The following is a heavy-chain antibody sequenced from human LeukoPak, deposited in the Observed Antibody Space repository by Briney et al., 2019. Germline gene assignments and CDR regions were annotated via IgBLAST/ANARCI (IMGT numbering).Heavy chain of an antibody. J-gene: IGHJ5*02. Sequence: ASVTVSCTASGYIFSNFFSSYGITWVRQATGQGLEWMGWMNPNSGNTGYAQKFQGRVTMTRNTSISTAYMELSSLRSEDTAVYYCAREMSTTVTNGGWFDPWGQGTLVTVSS. CDR2: MNPNSGNT. CDR3: AREMSTTVTNGGWFDP. D-gene: IGHD4-17*01. V-gene: IGHV1-8*01. CDR1: GYIFSNFFSSYG.